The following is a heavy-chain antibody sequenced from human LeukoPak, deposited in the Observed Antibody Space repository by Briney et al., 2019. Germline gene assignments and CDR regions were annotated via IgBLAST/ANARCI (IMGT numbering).Heavy chain of an antibody. V-gene: IGHV3-21*01. J-gene: IGHJ6*03. CDR2: ISSSSSYI. CDR3: ASPYDSSGYYPPYYYYMDV. CDR1: GFTFSSYT. D-gene: IGHD3-22*01. Sequence: GGSLRLSCAASGFTFSSYTMNWVRQAPGQGLEWVSSISSSSSYIYYADSLKGRFTISTDNTTNSLYLQMNSVRAEDTAVYYCASPYDSSGYYPPYYYYMDVWGKGTTVTVSS.